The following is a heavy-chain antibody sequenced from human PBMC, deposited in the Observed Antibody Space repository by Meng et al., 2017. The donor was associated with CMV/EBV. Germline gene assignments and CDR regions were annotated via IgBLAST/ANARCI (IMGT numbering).Heavy chain of an antibody. CDR3: ARATYYDFWSGYPPDV. V-gene: IGHV1-18*01. D-gene: IGHD3-3*01. CDR1: GYTLTSYG. J-gene: IGHJ6*02. Sequence: ASVKVSCKASGYTLTSYGISWVRQAPGQGLEWMGWISAYNGNTNYAQKLQGRVTMTTDTSTSTAYMELRSLRSDDTAVYYCARATYYDFWSGYPPDVWGQGTTVTVSS. CDR2: ISAYNGNT.